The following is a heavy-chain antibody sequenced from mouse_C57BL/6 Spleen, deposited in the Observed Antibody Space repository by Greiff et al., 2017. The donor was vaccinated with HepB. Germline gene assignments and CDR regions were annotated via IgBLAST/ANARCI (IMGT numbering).Heavy chain of an antibody. V-gene: IGHV1-76*01. Sequence: VQLQQSGAELVRPGASVKLSCKASGYTFTDYYINWVKQRPGQGLEWIARIYPGSGNTYYNEKFKGKATLTAEKSSSTAYMQLSSLTYEDSAVYFCAREGDYYGSSYVYYAMDYWGQGTSVTVSS. CDR1: GYTFTDYY. CDR3: AREGDYYGSSYVYYAMDY. CDR2: IYPGSGNT. J-gene: IGHJ4*01. D-gene: IGHD1-1*01.